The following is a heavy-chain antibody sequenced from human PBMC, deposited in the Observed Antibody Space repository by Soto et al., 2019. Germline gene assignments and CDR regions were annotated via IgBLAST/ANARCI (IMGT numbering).Heavy chain of an antibody. Sequence: SETLSRTCAVSGGSIRSSNWWSWVRQPPGKGLEWIGEIYHSGSTNYNPSLKSRVTISVDKSKNQFSLKLSSVTAADTAVYYCARVAGVAGTTDFDYWGQGTLVTVSS. J-gene: IGHJ4*02. V-gene: IGHV4-4*02. CDR3: ARVAGVAGTTDFDY. CDR2: IYHSGST. D-gene: IGHD6-19*01. CDR1: GGSIRSSNW.